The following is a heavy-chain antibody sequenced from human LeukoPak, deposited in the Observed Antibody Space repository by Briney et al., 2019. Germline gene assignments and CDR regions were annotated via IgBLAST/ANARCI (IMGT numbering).Heavy chain of an antibody. D-gene: IGHD6-13*01. CDR2: IIPIFGTA. Sequence: VASVKVSCKASGYAFTSYYMHWVRQAPGQGLEWMGGIIPIFGTANYAQKFQGRVTITADESTSTAYMELSSLRSEDTAVYYCARSWSFDYWGQGTLVTVSS. CDR3: ARSWSFDY. J-gene: IGHJ4*02. CDR1: GYAFTSYY. V-gene: IGHV1-69*13.